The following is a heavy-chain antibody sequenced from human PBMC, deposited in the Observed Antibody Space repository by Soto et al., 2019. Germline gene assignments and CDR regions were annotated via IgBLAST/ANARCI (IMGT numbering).Heavy chain of an antibody. Sequence: QVQLQESGPGLVTPSETLSLTCTVSGGTVSSGGYYWSWIRQPPGKGLEWIGYISSRGSANCNPSLKSRITISVDTSKNQFSLKLTSVPAADTAVYYCAMAGNYRYFDAWGQGTLVTVSS. D-gene: IGHD1-7*01. V-gene: IGHV4-61*08. CDR2: ISSRGSA. J-gene: IGHJ4*02. CDR1: GGTVSSGGYY. CDR3: AMAGNYRYFDA.